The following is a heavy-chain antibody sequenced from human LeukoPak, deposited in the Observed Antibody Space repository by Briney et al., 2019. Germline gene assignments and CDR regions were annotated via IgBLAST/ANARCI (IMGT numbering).Heavy chain of an antibody. CDR2: IWYDGSKQ. CDR1: GFTFSSYG. D-gene: IGHD4-23*01. V-gene: IGHV3-33*01. J-gene: IGHJ4*02. CDR3: ARGYGGNSRGLDY. Sequence: GGSLRLSCAASGFTFSSYGMHWARQAPGKGLEWVAVIWYDGSKQYYADSVKGRFTISRDNSKNTLYLQMNSLRAEDTAVYYCARGYGGNSRGLDYWGQGTPVTVSS.